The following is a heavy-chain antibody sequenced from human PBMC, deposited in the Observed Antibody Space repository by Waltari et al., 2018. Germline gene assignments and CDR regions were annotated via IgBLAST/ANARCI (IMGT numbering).Heavy chain of an antibody. D-gene: IGHD3-22*01. CDR1: GGTFRRNA. Sequence: QVHLLQSGTEVKKPGSSVQISCTASGGTFRRNAISRVRQAPGQGPEWMGGIIPTFGTINYARKFQGRVTITADESTSTVYMDLRSLGSADTALYYCARGTYYFDTSANYVPSSFDSWGQGTLVSVSS. CDR2: IIPTFGTI. J-gene: IGHJ4*02. CDR3: ARGTYYFDTSANYVPSSFDS. V-gene: IGHV1-69*01.